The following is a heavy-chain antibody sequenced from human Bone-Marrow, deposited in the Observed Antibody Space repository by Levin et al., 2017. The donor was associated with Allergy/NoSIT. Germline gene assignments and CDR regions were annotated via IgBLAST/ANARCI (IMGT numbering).Heavy chain of an antibody. D-gene: IGHD2-2*01. J-gene: IGHJ3*02. V-gene: IGHV1-69*06. CDR3: ARDVLCCSSTSWGGGCDI. CDR1: GGTFSSYA. CDR2: IIPIFGTA. Sequence: KISCQASGGTFSSYAISWVRQAPGQGLEWMGGIIPIFGTANYAKKFQGRVTITADKSTSTDYMELSSLRSEDTAVYYCARDVLCCSSTSWGGGCDIWGQGTMVTVSS.